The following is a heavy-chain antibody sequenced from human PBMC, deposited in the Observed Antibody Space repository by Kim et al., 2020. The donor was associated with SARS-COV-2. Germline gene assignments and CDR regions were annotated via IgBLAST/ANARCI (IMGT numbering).Heavy chain of an antibody. Sequence: GGSLRLSCAASGFTFGDYAMHWVRQAPGKGLEWVSGISWNSGSIGYADSVKGRFTISRDNAKNSLYLQMNSLRAEDTALYYCAKTTPRFDWLLSGGFDYWGEGTLVTVSS. D-gene: IGHD3-9*01. CDR2: ISWNSGSI. J-gene: IGHJ4*02. CDR1: GFTFGDYA. V-gene: IGHV3-9*01. CDR3: AKTTPRFDWLLSGGFDY.